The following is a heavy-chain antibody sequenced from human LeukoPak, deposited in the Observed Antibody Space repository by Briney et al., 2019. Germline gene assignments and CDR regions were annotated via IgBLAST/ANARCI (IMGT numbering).Heavy chain of an antibody. CDR3: ARRALVTISNTASRWFDH. CDR1: GGSIGSGYY. CDR2: IYYSGTT. D-gene: IGHD3-3*01. Sequence: PSETLSLTCTVSGGSIGSGYYWGWIRQPPGKGLEGIGSIYYSGTTYYNPSLKSRLTISVDTSKNKFSLKISSVTAADTAVYFCARRALVTISNTASRWFDHWGQGTLVTVSS. J-gene: IGHJ5*02. V-gene: IGHV4-39*01.